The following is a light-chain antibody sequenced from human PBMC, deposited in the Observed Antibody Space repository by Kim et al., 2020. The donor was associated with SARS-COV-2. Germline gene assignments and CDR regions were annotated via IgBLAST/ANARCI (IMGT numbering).Light chain of an antibody. Sequence: ASVGDRVPITCQANQDIHNYLNWYQQTPGRAPKLLIYDASKLKTGVPSRFSGGGSGTDFTFTISSLQPEDVATYYCQQFDDMPLTFGGGTKVDIK. J-gene: IGKJ4*01. CDR2: DAS. CDR1: QDIHNY. V-gene: IGKV1-33*01. CDR3: QQFDDMPLT.